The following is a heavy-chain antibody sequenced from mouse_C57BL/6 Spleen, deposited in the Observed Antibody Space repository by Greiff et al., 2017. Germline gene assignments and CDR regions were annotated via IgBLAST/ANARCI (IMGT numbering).Heavy chain of an antibody. Sequence: QVQLQQSGAELVKPGASVKLSCKASGYTFTEYTIHWVKQRSGQGLEWIGWFYPGSGSIKYNEKFKDKATLTADKSSSTVYMELSRLTSEDSAVYFCARHEDGGFHYYGSLYFDYWGQGTTLTVSS. J-gene: IGHJ2*01. D-gene: IGHD1-1*01. CDR2: FYPGSGSI. V-gene: IGHV1-62-2*01. CDR3: ARHEDGGFHYYGSLYFDY. CDR1: GYTFTEYT.